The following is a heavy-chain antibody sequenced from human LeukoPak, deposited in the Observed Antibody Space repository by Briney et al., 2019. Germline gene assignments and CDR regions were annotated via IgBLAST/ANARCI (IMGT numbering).Heavy chain of an antibody. J-gene: IGHJ5*02. CDR1: GGSVSSGTYY. CDR2: IYYSGST. Sequence: KPSETLSLTCTVSGGSVSSGTYYWSWIRQPPGEGLEWIGYIYYSGSTNYNPSLKSRVTISVDTSKNQFSLKLSSVTAADTAVYYCARGVTTVTTLYNWFDPWGQGTLVTVSS. CDR3: ARGVTTVTTLYNWFDP. V-gene: IGHV4-61*01. D-gene: IGHD4-17*01.